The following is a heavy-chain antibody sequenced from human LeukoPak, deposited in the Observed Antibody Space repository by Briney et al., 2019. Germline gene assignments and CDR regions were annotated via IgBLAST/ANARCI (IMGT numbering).Heavy chain of an antibody. V-gene: IGHV3-23*01. CDR2: ISGSGSST. CDR1: GFTFSSYA. CDR3: ATYFDSSYGY. Sequence: GGSLRLSCAASGFTFSSYAMSWVRQAPGKGLEYVSAISGSGSSTYYADSVKGRVTLSRDNSKNTLNLQMGSLRVEDMAVYYCATYFDSSYGYWGQGTLVTVSS. J-gene: IGHJ4*02. D-gene: IGHD3-22*01.